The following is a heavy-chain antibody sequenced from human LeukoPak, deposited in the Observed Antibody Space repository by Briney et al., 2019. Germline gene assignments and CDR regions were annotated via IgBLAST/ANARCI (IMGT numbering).Heavy chain of an antibody. CDR1: GGTFSSYA. D-gene: IGHD6-13*01. CDR3: ARENLSSSFDY. J-gene: IGHJ4*02. Sequence: SVKVSCKASGGTFSSYAISWVRQAPGQGLEWMGRIIPILGIANYAQKFQGRVTITADKSTSTAYMELSSLRSEDTAVYYCARENLSSSFDYWGQGTLVTVSS. V-gene: IGHV1-69*04. CDR2: IIPILGIA.